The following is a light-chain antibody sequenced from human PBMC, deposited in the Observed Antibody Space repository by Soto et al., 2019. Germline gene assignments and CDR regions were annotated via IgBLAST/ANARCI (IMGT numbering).Light chain of an antibody. CDR2: DAS. CDR3: QQRSDWPLT. J-gene: IGKJ4*01. CDR1: QSVSSY. V-gene: IGKV3-11*01. Sequence: EIVLTQSPTTLSLSPGERATLSCRASQSVSSYFAWYQQKPGQAPRLLIYDASTRAADIPARFSGSGSGTDFTLIISSLEPEDFAVYYCQQRSDWPLTFGGGTKVDIK.